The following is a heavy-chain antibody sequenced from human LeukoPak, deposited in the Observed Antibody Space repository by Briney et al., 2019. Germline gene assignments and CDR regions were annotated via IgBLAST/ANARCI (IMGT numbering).Heavy chain of an antibody. CDR1: GYSISSGYF. CDR3: AREVQLERLDY. V-gene: IGHV4-38-2*02. D-gene: IGHD1-1*01. Sequence: SETLSLTCTVSGYSISSGYFWAWIRQPPGKGREWIGSTIYHSGTTYYNPSLKSRVTMSIDTSKNQFSLKLSSVTAADTAVYYCAREVQLERLDYWGQGTLVFVSS. J-gene: IGHJ4*02. CDR2: TIYHSGTT.